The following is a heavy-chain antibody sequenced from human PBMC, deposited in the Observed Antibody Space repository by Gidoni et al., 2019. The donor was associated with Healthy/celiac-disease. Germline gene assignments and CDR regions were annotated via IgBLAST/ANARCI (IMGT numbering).Heavy chain of an antibody. V-gene: IGHV3-23*01. J-gene: IGHJ5*02. CDR1: GFTFSSYD. CDR2: ISGSGGSR. Sequence: EVQLLDSVGGLVQPGGSLRLSCAASGFTFSSYDMSWVRQAPGKGLEWVSAISGSGGSRYYADSVKGRFTISRDNSKNTLYLQMNSLRAEDTAVYYCAKPRSRGYNWFDPWGQGTLVTVSS. D-gene: IGHD1-26*01. CDR3: AKPRSRGYNWFDP.